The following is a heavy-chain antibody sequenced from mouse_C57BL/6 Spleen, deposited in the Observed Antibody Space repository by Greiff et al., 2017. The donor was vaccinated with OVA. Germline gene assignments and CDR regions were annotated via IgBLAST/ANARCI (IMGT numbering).Heavy chain of an antibody. D-gene: IGHD2-2*01. CDR1: GYTFNNFW. V-gene: IGHV1-63*01. CDR3: ARKGVTTETPYWYFDV. Sequence: VQLQQSGAELVRPGTSVKMSCKASGYTFNNFWIGWAKQRPGHGLEWIGDIYPGGGYTNYNEKFKGKATLTADKSSSTAYMQFSSLTSEDSAIYYCARKGVTTETPYWYFDVWGTGTTVTVSS. J-gene: IGHJ1*03. CDR2: IYPGGGYT.